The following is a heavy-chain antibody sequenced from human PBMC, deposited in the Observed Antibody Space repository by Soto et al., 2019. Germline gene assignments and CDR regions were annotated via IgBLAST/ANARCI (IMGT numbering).Heavy chain of an antibody. V-gene: IGHV1-8*01. CDR3: ARGPIWSGYFAAYYYYYGMDV. J-gene: IGHJ6*02. CDR2: MNPNSGNT. D-gene: IGHD3-3*01. CDR1: GYTFTSYD. Sequence: ASVKVSCKASGYTFTSYDINWVRQATGQGLEWMGWMNPNSGNTGYEQKFQGRVTMTRNTSISTAYMELSSLRSEDTAVYYCARGPIWSGYFAAYYYYYGMDVWGQGTTVTVSS.